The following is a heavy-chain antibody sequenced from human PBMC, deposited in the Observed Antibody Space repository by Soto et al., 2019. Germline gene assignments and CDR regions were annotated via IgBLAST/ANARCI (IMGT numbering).Heavy chain of an antibody. CDR3: GRGAYNDVSHWLAP. CDR2: MKAESGNA. V-gene: IGHV1-8*01. J-gene: IGHJ5*02. CDR1: GYSFTRHD. Sequence: QVQLVQAGAEVRKPGASVRVSCKATGYSFTRHDINWLRQDAGQGLEWMGWMKAESGNAVYAQKFQGRVTRTRNTALPTSYIAVTSLKSGDTVVYFCGRGAYNDVSHWLAPWGQGTLVTVSS. D-gene: IGHD1-1*01.